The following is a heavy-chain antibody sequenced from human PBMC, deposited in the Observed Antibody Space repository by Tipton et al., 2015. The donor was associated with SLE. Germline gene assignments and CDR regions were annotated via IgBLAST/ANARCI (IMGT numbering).Heavy chain of an antibody. D-gene: IGHD6-13*01. V-gene: IGHV4-34*01. J-gene: IGHJ5*02. CDR1: GGSFSGYY. Sequence: TLSLTCAVYGGSFSGYYWSWIRQPPGKGLEWIGEINHSGSTNYNPSLKSRVTISVDTSKNQFSLKLSSVTAADTAVYCCAAPIAAAGLGGFDPWGQGTLVTVSS. CDR3: AAPIAAAGLGGFDP. CDR2: INHSGST.